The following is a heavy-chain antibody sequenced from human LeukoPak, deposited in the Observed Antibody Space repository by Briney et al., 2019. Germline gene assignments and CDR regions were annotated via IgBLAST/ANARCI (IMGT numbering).Heavy chain of an antibody. Sequence: GESLKISCKGSGYNFNTYWVAWVRQLPGKGLEWMGIIYPGDSDTRYSPSFQGQVTISADKSISTAYLQWSSLKASDTAMYYCAGLIAVAGQFDYWGQGTLVTVSS. CDR3: AGLIAVAGQFDY. D-gene: IGHD6-19*01. J-gene: IGHJ4*02. V-gene: IGHV5-51*01. CDR1: GYNFNTYW. CDR2: IYPGDSDT.